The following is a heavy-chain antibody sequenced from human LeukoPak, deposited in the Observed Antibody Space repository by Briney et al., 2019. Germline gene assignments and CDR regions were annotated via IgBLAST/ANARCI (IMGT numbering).Heavy chain of an antibody. V-gene: IGHV4-34*01. D-gene: IGHD4-17*01. CDR2: INHSGST. CDR3: ARGSTVTTFFWFDP. CDR1: GGSFSGYY. Sequence: PSETLSLTCAVYGGSFSGYYWSWIRQPPGKGLEWIGEINHSGSTNYNPSLKSRVTISVDTSKNQFSLKLSSVTAAHTAVYYCARGSTVTTFFWFDPWGQGTLVTVSS. J-gene: IGHJ5*02.